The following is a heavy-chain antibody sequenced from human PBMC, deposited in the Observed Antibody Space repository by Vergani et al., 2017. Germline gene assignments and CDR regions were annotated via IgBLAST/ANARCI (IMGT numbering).Heavy chain of an antibody. Sequence: QLQLQESGPGLVKPSETLSLTCTVSGGSISSSSYYWGWIRQPPGKGLEWIGSIYYSGSTYYNPSLKSRVTIPVDTSKNQFSLKLSSVTAADTAVYYCARHYKGDYYYYYGMDVWGQGTTVTVSS. J-gene: IGHJ6*02. CDR2: IYYSGST. V-gene: IGHV4-39*01. CDR3: ARHYKGDYYYYYGMDV. D-gene: IGHD2-21*02. CDR1: GGSISSSSYY.